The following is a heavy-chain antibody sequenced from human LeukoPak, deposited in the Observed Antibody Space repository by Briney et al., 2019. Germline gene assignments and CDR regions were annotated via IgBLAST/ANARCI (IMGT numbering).Heavy chain of an antibody. CDR3: ARSPFGVGASDI. CDR2: IYHSGST. V-gene: IGHV4-4*02. D-gene: IGHD3-3*01. CDR1: GGSISSSNW. J-gene: IGHJ3*02. Sequence: SGTLSLTCAVSGGSISSSNWWSWVRQPPGKGLEGIGEIYHSGSTYYNPSLKSRVTISVDTSKNQFSLKLSSVTAADTAVYYCARSPFGVGASDIWGQGTMVTVSS.